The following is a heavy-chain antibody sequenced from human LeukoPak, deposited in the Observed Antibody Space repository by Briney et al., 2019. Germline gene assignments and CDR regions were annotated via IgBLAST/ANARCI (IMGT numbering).Heavy chain of an antibody. V-gene: IGHV1-2*02. CDR3: ARAYTAIVLDY. Sequence: GASVKVSCKASGYTFTGYYIRWVRQAPGQGLEWMGWIKPNSGDTNYAQKFQGRVTMTRDTSISTVYMELSSLRSEDTAVYYCARAYTAIVLDYWGQGTLVTVSS. J-gene: IGHJ4*02. CDR2: IKPNSGDT. D-gene: IGHD5-18*01. CDR1: GYTFTGYY.